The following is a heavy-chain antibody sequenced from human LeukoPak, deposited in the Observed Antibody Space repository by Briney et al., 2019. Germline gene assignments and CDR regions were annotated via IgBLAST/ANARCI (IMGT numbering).Heavy chain of an antibody. Sequence: GGSLRLSCAASGFTFSSYGMHWVRQAPGKGLEWVAVISYDGSNKYYADSVKGRFTISRDSSKNTLYLQMNSLRAEDTAVYYCAKDVNYGDSPDDYYYGMDVWGQGTTVTVSS. V-gene: IGHV3-30*18. CDR1: GFTFSSYG. CDR2: ISYDGSNK. J-gene: IGHJ6*02. D-gene: IGHD4-17*01. CDR3: AKDVNYGDSPDDYYYGMDV.